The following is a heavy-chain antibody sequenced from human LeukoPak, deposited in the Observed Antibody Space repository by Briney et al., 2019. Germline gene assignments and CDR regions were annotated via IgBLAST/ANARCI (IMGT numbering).Heavy chain of an antibody. CDR1: GGSFSGYY. V-gene: IGHV4-34*01. Sequence: SETLSLTCAVDGGSFSGYYWSWIRQPPGKGLEWIGEINHSGSTNYNPSLKSRVTMSVDTSKNQFSLKVNSMTAADTAVYYCARVDYGDYSKDFDYWGQGTLVTVSS. CDR3: ARVDYGDYSKDFDY. CDR2: INHSGST. D-gene: IGHD4-17*01. J-gene: IGHJ4*02.